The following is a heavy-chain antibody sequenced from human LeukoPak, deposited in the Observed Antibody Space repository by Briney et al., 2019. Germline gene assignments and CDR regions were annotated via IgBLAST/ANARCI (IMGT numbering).Heavy chain of an antibody. J-gene: IGHJ3*01. CDR2: IKSKSDGETT. D-gene: IGHD3-10*01. CDR1: GSTFPNAW. V-gene: IGHV3-15*01. CDR3: AHGLWHYDAFDV. Sequence: GGSLRLSCAASGSTFPNAWMNWVRQAPGKGLDWVGRIKSKSDGETTDYAAPVKGRFTISRDDPKITLYLQMNSLKTEDTAVYYCAHGLWHYDAFDVWGQGTMVTVSS.